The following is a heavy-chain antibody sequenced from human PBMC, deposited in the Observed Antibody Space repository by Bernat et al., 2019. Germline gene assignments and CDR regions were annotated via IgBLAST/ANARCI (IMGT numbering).Heavy chain of an antibody. Sequence: QVQLVESGGGVVQPGGSLRLSCAASGFPFSNYAMHWVRQAPGKGLEWVAFIRYDGSNKYYADSVKGRFTISRDNSKNTLYLQMNSLRAEDTAVYYCAKEYGDYGWFDYWGQGTLVTVSS. CDR1: GFPFSNYA. CDR2: IRYDGSNK. CDR3: AKEYGDYGWFDY. V-gene: IGHV3-30*02. J-gene: IGHJ4*02. D-gene: IGHD4-17*01.